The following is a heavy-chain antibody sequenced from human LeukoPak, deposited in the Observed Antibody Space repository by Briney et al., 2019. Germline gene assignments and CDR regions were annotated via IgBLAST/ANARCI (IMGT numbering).Heavy chain of an antibody. CDR2: ITGNGVST. D-gene: IGHD6-13*01. J-gene: IGHJ5*02. CDR1: GFTFEDYV. V-gene: IGHV3-43*02. CDR3: AKCVYSNIYYWFDP. Sequence: GGSLRLSCAASGFTFEDYVMHWVRQAPGKGLEWVSPITGNGVSTYYADSVKGRFTISRDNSKNSLYLQMNSLRTEDTALYYCAKCVYSNIYYWFDPWGQGTLVSVSS.